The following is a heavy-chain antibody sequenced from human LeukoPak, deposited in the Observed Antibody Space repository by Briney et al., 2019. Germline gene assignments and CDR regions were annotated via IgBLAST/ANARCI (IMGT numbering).Heavy chain of an antibody. CDR2: ISYDGSSE. Sequence: GRSLRLSCAASGFTFSSYGMPWVRQALGKGLDWVAVISYDGSSEYYADSVQGRFTVARDNSKNTMYLQMNSLRAEDTAVYYCAKDFRDGYNHPSYYFDSWGQGTLVTVSS. CDR3: AKDFRDGYNHPSYYFDS. D-gene: IGHD5-24*01. J-gene: IGHJ4*02. V-gene: IGHV3-30*18. CDR1: GFTFSSYG.